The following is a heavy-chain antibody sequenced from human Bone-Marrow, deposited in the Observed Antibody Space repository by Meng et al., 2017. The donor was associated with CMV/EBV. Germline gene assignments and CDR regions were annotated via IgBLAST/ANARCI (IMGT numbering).Heavy chain of an antibody. J-gene: IGHJ4*02. D-gene: IGHD3-22*01. CDR3: ATAYRNYYDSSGYKRRGDY. CDR2: ISWNSGSI. CDR1: GFTFDDYA. V-gene: IGHV3-9*01. Sequence: SLKISCAASGFTFDDYAMHWVRQAPGKGLEWVSGISWNSGSIGYADSVKGRFTISRDNAKNSLHLQMNSLRAEDTAVYYCATAYRNYYDSSGYKRRGDYWGQGTLVTVSS.